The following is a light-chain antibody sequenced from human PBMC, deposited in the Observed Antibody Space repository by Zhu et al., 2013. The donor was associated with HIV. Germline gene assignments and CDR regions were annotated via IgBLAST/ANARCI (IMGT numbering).Light chain of an antibody. CDR3: SSSSGSDLL. CDR2: EGT. V-gene: IGLV2-8*01. J-gene: IGLJ3*02. CDR1: SSDVGGYKY. Sequence: QSALTQPASVSGSPGQSITISCTGSSSDVGGYKYVSWYQQHPGKAPKLMIYEGTKRPSGVPDRFSGSKTGDTAALTISALQPEDESTYFCSSSSGSDLLFGGGTRLTVL.